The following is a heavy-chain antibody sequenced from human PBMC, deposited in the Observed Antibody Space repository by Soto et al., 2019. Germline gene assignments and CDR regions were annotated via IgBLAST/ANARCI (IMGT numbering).Heavy chain of an antibody. Sequence: EVQLVESEGGLVQPGGSLRLSCAASGFTLSSYSMNWVRQAPGKGLEWVSYISSNSGTIYYADSVKGRFTISRDNAKNSLYLQMNSLRDEDTAVYYCARDGASGWYRRDAFDIWGQGRMVTVSS. CDR3: ARDGASGWYRRDAFDI. V-gene: IGHV3-48*02. J-gene: IGHJ3*02. D-gene: IGHD6-19*01. CDR2: ISSNSGTI. CDR1: GFTLSSYS.